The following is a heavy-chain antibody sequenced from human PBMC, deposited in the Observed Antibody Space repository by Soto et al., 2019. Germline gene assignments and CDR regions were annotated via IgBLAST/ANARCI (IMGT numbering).Heavy chain of an antibody. Sequence: GGSLRLSCAASGFTFSSYAMHWVRQAPGKGLEWVAVISYDGSNKYYADSVKGRFTISRDNSKNTLYLQMNSLRAEDTAVYYFARDPRRCYDFWSGYYMVLHGMDVWGQGTTVTVSS. V-gene: IGHV3-30-3*01. CDR1: GFTFSSYA. D-gene: IGHD3-3*01. CDR3: ARDPRRCYDFWSGYYMVLHGMDV. CDR2: ISYDGSNK. J-gene: IGHJ6*02.